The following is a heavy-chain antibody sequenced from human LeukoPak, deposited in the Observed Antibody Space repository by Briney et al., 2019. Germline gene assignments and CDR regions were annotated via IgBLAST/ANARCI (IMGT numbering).Heavy chain of an antibody. J-gene: IGHJ5*02. CDR1: GGSISSGDYY. CDR2: IYYSGST. CDR3: ASKRLRWDEGWFDP. D-gene: IGHD4-23*01. Sequence: SETLSLTCTVSGGSISSGDYYWSWIRQPPGKGLEWIGYIYYSGSTYYNPSLKSRVTISVDTSKNQFSLKLSSVTAADTAVYYCASKRLRWDEGWFDPWGQGTLVTVSS. V-gene: IGHV4-30-4*01.